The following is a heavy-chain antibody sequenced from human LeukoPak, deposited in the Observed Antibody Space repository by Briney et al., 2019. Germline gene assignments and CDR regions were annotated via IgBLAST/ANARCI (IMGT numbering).Heavy chain of an antibody. CDR1: GGSITSHY. V-gene: IGHV4-59*11. D-gene: IGHD5-18*01. CDR3: ATIKRGSIFGYFDF. CDR2: LFDSVRT. J-gene: IGHJ4*02. Sequence: SETLSLTCTVSGGSITSHYWSWVRQPPGKGLEWIAYLFDSVRTKDDPSLKSRLTLSADTSTNQFSLRMNSVTAADTAVYYCATIKRGSIFGYFDFWGQGIKVTVSS.